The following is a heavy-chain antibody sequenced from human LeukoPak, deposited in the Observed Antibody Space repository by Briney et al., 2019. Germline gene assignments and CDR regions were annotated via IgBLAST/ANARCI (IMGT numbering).Heavy chain of an antibody. J-gene: IGHJ6*04. CDR1: GFTFSTYG. V-gene: IGHV3-21*01. D-gene: IGHD3-10*02. CDR3: AELGITMIGGV. CDR2: ISSSSSYI. Sequence: GGSLRLSCAASGFTFSTYGMNWVRQAPGKGLEWVSSISSSSSYIYYADSVKGRFTISRDNAKNSLYLQMNSLRAEDTAVYYCAELGITMIGGVWGKGTTVTISS.